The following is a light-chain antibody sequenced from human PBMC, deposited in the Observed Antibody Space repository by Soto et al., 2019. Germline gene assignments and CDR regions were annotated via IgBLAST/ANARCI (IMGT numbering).Light chain of an antibody. CDR2: GAS. Sequence: EIVLTQSPATLSVSPGERVTLSCRASESVDINLAWYQQKPGQAPRLLIYGASTRATDMPGTFSGRGSGTEFTLIISSLQSEDFAVYYCQQYKNWPRTFGQGTKVEIK. CDR1: ESVDIN. J-gene: IGKJ1*01. CDR3: QQYKNWPRT. V-gene: IGKV3-15*01.